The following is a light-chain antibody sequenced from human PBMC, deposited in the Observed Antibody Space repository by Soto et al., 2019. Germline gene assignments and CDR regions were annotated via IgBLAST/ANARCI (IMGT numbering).Light chain of an antibody. CDR3: QKYFSAPWT. CDR2: AAS. CDR1: QAIMNQ. J-gene: IGKJ1*01. V-gene: IGKV1-27*01. Sequence: GDRVTITCRASQAIMNQLAWYQQKSGKVPQLLIYAASTLQSGVPSRFSGSGSGTDFTLTISSLQPEDVATYYCQKYFSAPWTFGQGTKVEI.